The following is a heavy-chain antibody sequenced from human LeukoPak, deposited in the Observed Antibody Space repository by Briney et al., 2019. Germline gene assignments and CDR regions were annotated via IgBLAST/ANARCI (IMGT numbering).Heavy chain of an antibody. CDR3: ANREYHLPALY. CDR1: GFTFSTYG. D-gene: IGHD2-2*01. J-gene: IGHJ4*02. CDR2: ISYDGSNK. Sequence: GGSLRLSCAASGFTFSTYGMHRVRQAPGKGLEWVAVISYDGSNKYYADSVKGRFTISRDNSKNTLYLQMNSLRAEDTAVYYCANREYHLPALYWGQGTLVTVPS. V-gene: IGHV3-30*18.